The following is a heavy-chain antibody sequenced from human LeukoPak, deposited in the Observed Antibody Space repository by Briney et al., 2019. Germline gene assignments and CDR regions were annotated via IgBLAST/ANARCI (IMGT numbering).Heavy chain of an antibody. J-gene: IGHJ5*02. D-gene: IGHD6-19*01. V-gene: IGHV1-8*01. CDR1: GYTFTSYD. Sequence: ASVKVSCKASGYTFTSYDINWVRQATGQGLEWMGWMNPNSGNTGYAQKFQGRVTMTRNTSISTAYMELSSLRSEDTAVYYCARATVAGFWFDPWGQGTLVTVSS. CDR3: ARATVAGFWFDP. CDR2: MNPNSGNT.